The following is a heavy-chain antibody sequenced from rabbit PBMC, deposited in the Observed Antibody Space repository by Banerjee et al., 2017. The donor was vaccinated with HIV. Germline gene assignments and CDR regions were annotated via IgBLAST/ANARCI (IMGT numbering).Heavy chain of an antibody. CDR1: GFDLSNNYY. CDR2: INVITGKP. CDR3: ARSTSVRYGGSVDYL. Sequence: LTLTCKASGFDLSNNYYMCWVRQAPGKGLDWIACINVITGKPVYASWAKGRFTISKTSSTTVTLQMTSLTAADTATYFCARSTSVRYGGSVDYLWGQGTLVTVS. V-gene: IGHV1S40*01. D-gene: IGHD4-2*01. J-gene: IGHJ3*01.